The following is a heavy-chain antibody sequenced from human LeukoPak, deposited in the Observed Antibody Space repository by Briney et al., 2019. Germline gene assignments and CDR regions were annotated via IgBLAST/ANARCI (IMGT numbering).Heavy chain of an antibody. V-gene: IGHV3-11*01. CDR2: ISSSGSTI. J-gene: IGHJ6*02. CDR1: GFTFSDYY. CDR3: ARDAMVRGVLYYYGMGV. Sequence: PGGSLRLSCAASGFTFSDYYISWIRQAPGKGLEWVSYISSSGSTIYYADSVKGRFTISRDNAKNSLYLQMNSLRAEDTAVYYCARDAMVRGVLYYYGMGVWGQGTTVTVSS. D-gene: IGHD3-10*01.